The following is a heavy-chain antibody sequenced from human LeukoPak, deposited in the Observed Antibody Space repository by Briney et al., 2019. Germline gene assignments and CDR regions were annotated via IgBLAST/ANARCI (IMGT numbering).Heavy chain of an antibody. D-gene: IGHD2-2*02. CDR2: IIPIFGTA. Sequence: ASVKVSCKASGGTFSSYAISWVRQAPGQGLEWMGRIIPIFGTANYAQKFQGRVTITADESTSTAYMELSSLRSEVTAVYYCARSVVVVVPAAIRIGHFDYWGQGTLVTVSS. CDR1: GGTFSSYA. V-gene: IGHV1-69*13. J-gene: IGHJ4*02. CDR3: ARSVVVVVPAAIRIGHFDY.